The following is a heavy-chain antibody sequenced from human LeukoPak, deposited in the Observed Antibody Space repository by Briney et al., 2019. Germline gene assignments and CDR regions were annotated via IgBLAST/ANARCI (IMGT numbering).Heavy chain of an antibody. CDR2: IKQDGSVK. V-gene: IGHV3-7*01. Sequence: SGGSLRLSCAASGFTFSSYWMSWVRQAPGKGLEWVANIKQDGSVKYYVDSVKGRFTISRDNAKNSLYLQMNSLRAEDAAVYYCARDFSVSASAYWGQGTLVTVSS. J-gene: IGHJ4*02. CDR1: GFTFSSYW. CDR3: ARDFSVSASAY. D-gene: IGHD2-2*01.